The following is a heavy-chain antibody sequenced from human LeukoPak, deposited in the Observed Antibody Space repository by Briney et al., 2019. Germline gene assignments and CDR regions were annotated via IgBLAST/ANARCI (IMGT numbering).Heavy chain of an antibody. Sequence: SVKASCTSSSDTLSSYANTSTPHAPRQGLEWMGRIIPILGIANYAQKFQGRVTITADKSTSTAYMELSSLRSEDTAVYYCARVSLLLSPYYFDYWGQGTLVTVSS. CDR1: SDTLSSYA. CDR3: ARVSLLLSPYYFDY. J-gene: IGHJ4*02. D-gene: IGHD3-22*01. CDR2: IIPILGIA. V-gene: IGHV1-69*04.